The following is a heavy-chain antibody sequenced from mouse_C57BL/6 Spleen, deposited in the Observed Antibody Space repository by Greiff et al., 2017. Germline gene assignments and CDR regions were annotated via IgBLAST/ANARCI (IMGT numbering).Heavy chain of an antibody. V-gene: IGHV1-5*01. CDR1: GYTFTSYW. CDR2: IYPGNSDT. CDR3: TIQYPYYYGSNYLYLYFDV. Sequence: VQLQQSGTVLARPGASVKMSCKTSGYTFTSYWMHWVTQRPGQGLEWIGAIYPGNSDTSYNQKFKGKAKLTAVTSASTAYMELSSLTNEDSAVYYCTIQYPYYYGSNYLYLYFDVWGTVTTVSVSS. D-gene: IGHD1-1*01. J-gene: IGHJ1*03.